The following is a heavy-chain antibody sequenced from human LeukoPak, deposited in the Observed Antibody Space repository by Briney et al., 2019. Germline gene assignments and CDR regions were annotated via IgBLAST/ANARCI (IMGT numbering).Heavy chain of an antibody. CDR2: IRYDGSNK. CDR3: AKDGGYCSSTSCYTGLDY. J-gene: IGHJ4*02. V-gene: IGHV3-30*02. CDR1: GFTFSSYG. Sequence: PGGSLRLSCAASGFTFSSYGMHWVRQAPGKGLEWVAFIRYDGSNKYYADSVKGRFTISRDNSKNALYLQMNSLRAEDTAVYYCAKDGGYCSSTSCYTGLDYWGQGTLVTVSS. D-gene: IGHD2-2*02.